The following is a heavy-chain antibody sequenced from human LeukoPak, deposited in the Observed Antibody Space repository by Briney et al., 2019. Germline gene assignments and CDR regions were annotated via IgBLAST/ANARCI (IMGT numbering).Heavy chain of an antibody. Sequence: GGSLRLSCAASGFTFSSYGMHWVRQAPGKGLEWVAVIWYDGSNKYYADSVKGRLTISRDNSKNTLYLQMNSLRAEDTAVYYCAREMSLSSSGWYRHFDYWGQGTLVTVSS. D-gene: IGHD6-19*01. CDR3: AREMSLSSSGWYRHFDY. CDR2: IWYDGSNK. J-gene: IGHJ4*02. CDR1: GFTFSSYG. V-gene: IGHV3-33*01.